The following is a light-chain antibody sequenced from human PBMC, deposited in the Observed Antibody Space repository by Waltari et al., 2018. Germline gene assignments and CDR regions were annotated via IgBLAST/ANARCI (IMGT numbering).Light chain of an antibody. CDR1: SNDIGANDY. J-gene: IGLJ2*01. Sequence: QSVVTQPASVSGSPGQSISISCTGTSNDIGANDYVSWYQQHPGRAPQLVIYDVSVRPSGVSIRVSGSKSCNTASLTISGLQAEDEALYYCSSYTLTNPVVFGGGTKLTVL. CDR2: DVS. CDR3: SSYTLTNPVV. V-gene: IGLV2-14*03.